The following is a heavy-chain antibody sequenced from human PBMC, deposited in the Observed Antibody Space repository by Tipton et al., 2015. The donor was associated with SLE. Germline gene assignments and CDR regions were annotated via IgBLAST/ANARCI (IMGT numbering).Heavy chain of an antibody. Sequence: TLSLTCTVSGGSISSSSYYWGWIRQPPGKGLEWIGTIYYSGTTYYNPSLKSRVTISVDTSKNQFSLKLSSVTAADTAVYYCARDPAEMSYYYYYGMDVWGQGTTVIVSS. J-gene: IGHJ6*02. CDR1: GGSISSSSYY. V-gene: IGHV4-39*07. CDR3: ARDPAEMSYYYYYGMDV. D-gene: IGHD5-24*01. CDR2: IYYSGTT.